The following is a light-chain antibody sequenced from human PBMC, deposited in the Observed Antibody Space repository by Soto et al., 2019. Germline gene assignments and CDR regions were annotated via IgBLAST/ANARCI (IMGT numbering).Light chain of an antibody. J-gene: IGKJ1*01. V-gene: IGKV3-20*01. CDR3: QQYGSSPRT. Sequence: EIVLTQSPDILSLSPGERATLSCRASQSVSNSYLAWYQQKPGQAPRLLIYGAFLRATGIPDRFTGSGSGTGFTLTISRLELDDFAVYYCQQYGSSPRTFGQGTKVEIK. CDR2: GAF. CDR1: QSVSNSY.